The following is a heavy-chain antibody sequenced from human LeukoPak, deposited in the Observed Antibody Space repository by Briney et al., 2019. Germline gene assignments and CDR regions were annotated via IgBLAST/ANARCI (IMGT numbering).Heavy chain of an antibody. CDR1: GGSISSGTYY. CDR2: IYTSGST. D-gene: IGHD5-18*01. CDR3: ASGYTTMVFDY. Sequence: SETLSLTCTVSGGSISSGTYYWSWIRQPAGKGLEWIGRIYTSGSTSYNPSLKSRVTISVDTSKNQFSLNLSSVTAADTAVYYCASGYTTMVFDYWGQGTLVTVSS. J-gene: IGHJ4*02. V-gene: IGHV4-61*02.